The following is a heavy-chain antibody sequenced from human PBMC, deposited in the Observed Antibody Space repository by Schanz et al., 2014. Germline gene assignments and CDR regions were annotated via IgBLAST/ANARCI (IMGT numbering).Heavy chain of an antibody. CDR2: ISGGGGTT. D-gene: IGHD3-22*01. V-gene: IGHV3-23*01. Sequence: EVHLLESGGGLVPPGGSPRLSCAASGFNFSDYAMCWVRQAPGKGLEWVSAISGGGGTTYYTDSVKGRVAISRDNSKSTLYLQMISLRAEDTAVYYCAKDRSWDYDSSGYFDYWGQGTLVTVSS. CDR1: GFNFSDYA. J-gene: IGHJ4*02. CDR3: AKDRSWDYDSSGYFDY.